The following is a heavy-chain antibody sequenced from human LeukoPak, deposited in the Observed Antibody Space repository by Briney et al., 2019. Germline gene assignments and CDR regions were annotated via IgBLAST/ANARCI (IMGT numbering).Heavy chain of an antibody. D-gene: IGHD2-2*01. CDR1: GYTFTRYY. CDR2: INPNSGGT. J-gene: IGHJ4*02. V-gene: IGHV1-2*02. CDR3: ARVYCSSTSCYGYFDY. Sequence: GASVKVSCKASGYTFTRYYMHWVRQAPGQGREWMGWINPNSGGTNYAQKFQGRVNMTRDTSISTAYMELSRLRSDDTAVYYCARVYCSSTSCYGYFDYWGQGTLVTVSS.